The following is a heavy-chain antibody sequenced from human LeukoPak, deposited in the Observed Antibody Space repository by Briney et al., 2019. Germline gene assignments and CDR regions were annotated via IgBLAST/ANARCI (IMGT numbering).Heavy chain of an antibody. V-gene: IGHV1-2*02. D-gene: IGHD6-13*01. J-gene: IGHJ4*02. CDR3: ARDLHLQERHIAAAGIGQRAFIDY. CDR2: INPNSGGT. Sequence: GASVKVSCKASGYTFTGYCMHWVRQAPGQGLEWMGWINPNSGGTNYAQKFQGRVTMTRDTSTSTVYMELSSLRSEDTAVYYCARDLHLQERHIAAAGIGQRAFIDYWGQGTLVTVSS. CDR1: GYTFTGYC.